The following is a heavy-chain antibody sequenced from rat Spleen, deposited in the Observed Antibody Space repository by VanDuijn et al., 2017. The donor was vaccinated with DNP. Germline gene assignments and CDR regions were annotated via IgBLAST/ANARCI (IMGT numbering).Heavy chain of an antibody. Sequence: EVQLQESGPGLVKPSQSLSLTCSVTGHSITNSYRWNWIRQFPGNGLEWMGYINSAGRTYYNPSLKGRISITRDTSRNQFFLQVNSGTTEDTATYYCASTQFSGDVNWFAYWGQGVMVTVSS. V-gene: IGHV3-3*01. J-gene: IGHJ2*01. D-gene: IGHD1-1*01. CDR2: INSAGRT. CDR1: GHSITNSYR. CDR3: ASTQFSGDVNWFAY.